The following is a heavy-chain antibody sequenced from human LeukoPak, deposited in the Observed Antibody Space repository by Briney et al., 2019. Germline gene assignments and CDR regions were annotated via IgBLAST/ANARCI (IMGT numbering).Heavy chain of an antibody. V-gene: IGHV1-2*02. CDR1: GYTFTGFY. CDR3: ASPEGGGWQGGLDV. CDR2: INPNSGGT. J-gene: IGHJ6*04. Sequence: APVKVSCKASGYTFTGFYMHWVRQAPGQGLEWMGWINPNSGGTNYAQKFQGRVTMTRDTSISTAYMELSRLRSDDTAVYYCASPEGGGWQGGLDVGGKGTTVTISS. D-gene: IGHD6-19*01.